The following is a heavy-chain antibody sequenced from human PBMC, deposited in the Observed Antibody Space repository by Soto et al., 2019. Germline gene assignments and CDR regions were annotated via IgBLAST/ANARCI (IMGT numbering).Heavy chain of an antibody. CDR3: ARHFRMAADRGVGY. CDR1: GGSISSSSYY. D-gene: IGHD6-19*01. V-gene: IGHV4-39*01. Sequence: QLQLQESGPGLVKPSETLSLTCTVSGGSISSSSYYWGWIRQPPGKGLEWIGSIYYSGSTYYNPSLKSRVTISVDTSKNQFSLKLSSVTAADTAVYYCARHFRMAADRGVGYWGQGTLVTVSS. J-gene: IGHJ4*02. CDR2: IYYSGST.